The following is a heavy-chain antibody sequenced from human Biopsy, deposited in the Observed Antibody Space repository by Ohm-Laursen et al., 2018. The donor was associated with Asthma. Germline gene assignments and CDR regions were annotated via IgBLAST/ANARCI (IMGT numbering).Heavy chain of an antibody. J-gene: IGHJ6*02. D-gene: IGHD5-12*01. V-gene: IGHV1-69*13. CDR3: ARGYSGSDRIVYYYSGLEV. Sequence: SVKVSCKASGDSFSNYAISWVRQAPGQGLEWMGGLIPVLGTPDHAQMFEGRVTITADESTSAVYMELSSLSSEDTAVYYCARGYSGSDRIVYYYSGLEVWGQGTTVTVSS. CDR2: LIPVLGTP. CDR1: GDSFSNYA.